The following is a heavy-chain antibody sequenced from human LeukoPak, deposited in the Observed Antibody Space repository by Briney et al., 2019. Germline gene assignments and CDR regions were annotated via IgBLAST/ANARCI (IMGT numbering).Heavy chain of an antibody. D-gene: IGHD3-9*01. V-gene: IGHV3-23*01. Sequence: GASMRLSCAASGFIFSNYAMYWVRQAPGKGLEWVSAISGRSDNTYYADSVKGRFTLARDSSKNRLDLQMNSLRADDTAVYYCAKWGDYDVLTGYYVSDFWGQGTLVTVSS. CDR1: GFIFSNYA. CDR3: AKWGDYDVLTGYYVSDF. CDR2: ISGRSDNT. J-gene: IGHJ4*02.